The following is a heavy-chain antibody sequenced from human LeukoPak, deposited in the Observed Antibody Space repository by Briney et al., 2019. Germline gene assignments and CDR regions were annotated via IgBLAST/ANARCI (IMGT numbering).Heavy chain of an antibody. CDR2: INAGNGNT. Sequence: ASVKLSCKASGYTFTSHAIHWVRQAPGQRLEWMGWINAGNGNTKYSQKFQGRVTITRDTSASTAYMELSSLRSEGTAVYYCAREYCSGGSCYFEDYFDYWGQGTLVTVSS. CDR3: AREYCSGGSCYFEDYFDY. J-gene: IGHJ4*02. CDR1: GYTFTSHA. V-gene: IGHV1-3*01. D-gene: IGHD2-15*01.